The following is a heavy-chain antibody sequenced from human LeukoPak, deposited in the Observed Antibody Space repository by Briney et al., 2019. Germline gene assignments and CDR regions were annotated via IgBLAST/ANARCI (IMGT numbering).Heavy chain of an antibody. V-gene: IGHV1-18*01. CDR1: GYTFSTYA. CDR2: ISAYTGNT. D-gene: IGHD3-22*01. CDR3: ARDLGDDISGVGYFDY. J-gene: IGHJ4*01. Sequence: ASVKVSCKASGYTFSTYAISWVRQAPGQGLEWMGWISAYTGNTRYTQNLQGRVIMTTDTSANTAYMEVRSLRSDDTAVYYCARDLGDDISGVGYFDYWGHGTLVTVSS.